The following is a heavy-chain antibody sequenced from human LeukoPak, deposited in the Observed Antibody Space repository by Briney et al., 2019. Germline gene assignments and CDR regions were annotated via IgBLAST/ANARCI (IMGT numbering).Heavy chain of an antibody. J-gene: IGHJ4*02. V-gene: IGHV1-18*01. CDR3: ARVLWFGEFYFDY. Sequence: GASVKVSCKASGYTFTSYGISWVRQAPGQGLEWMGWISAYNGNTNYARKLQGRVTMTRDTSISTAYMELSRLRSDDTAVYYCARVLWFGEFYFDYWGQGTLVTVSS. D-gene: IGHD3-10*01. CDR2: ISAYNGNT. CDR1: GYTFTSYG.